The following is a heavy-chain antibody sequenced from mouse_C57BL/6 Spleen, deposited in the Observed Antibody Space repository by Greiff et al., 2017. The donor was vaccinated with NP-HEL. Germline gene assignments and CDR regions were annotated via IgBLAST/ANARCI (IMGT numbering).Heavy chain of an antibody. CDR3: TRGYSKGYAMDY. Sequence: EVKVVESGEGLVKPGGSLKLSCAASGFTFSSYAMSWVRPTPEKRLGWVAYISSGGDYIYYADTVKGRFPISRDNARNTLYLQMSSLKSEDTAMYYCTRGYSKGYAMDYWGQGTSVTVSS. CDR1: GFTFSSYA. D-gene: IGHD2-5*01. CDR2: ISSGGDYI. J-gene: IGHJ4*01. V-gene: IGHV5-9-1*02.